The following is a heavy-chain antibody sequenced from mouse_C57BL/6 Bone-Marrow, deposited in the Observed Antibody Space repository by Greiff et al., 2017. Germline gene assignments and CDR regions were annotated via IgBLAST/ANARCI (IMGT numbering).Heavy chain of an antibody. D-gene: IGHD1-1*01. CDR1: GFTFSDYG. CDR3: ARPDCYGGSYGFAY. J-gene: IGHJ3*01. CDR2: ISSGSSTI. V-gene: IGHV5-17*01. Sequence: EVMLVESGGGLVKPGGSLKLSCAASGFTFSDYGMHWVRQAPEKGLEWVAYISSGSSTIYYADTVKGRFTISRDNAKNTLFLQMTSLRSEDTAVYYCARPDCYGGSYGFAYWGQGTLVTVSA.